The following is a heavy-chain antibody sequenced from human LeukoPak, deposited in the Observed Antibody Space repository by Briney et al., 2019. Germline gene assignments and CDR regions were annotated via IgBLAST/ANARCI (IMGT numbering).Heavy chain of an antibody. CDR2: IKQDGSEK. Sequence: GGSLRLSCAASGFTFSSYWMSWVRQAPGKGLEWVANIKQDGSEKYYVDSVKGRFTISRDNAKNSLYLQMSSLRAEDTAVYYCASCLVDYGDNYWGQGTLVTVSS. CDR1: GFTFSSYW. V-gene: IGHV3-7*01. CDR3: ASCLVDYGDNY. J-gene: IGHJ4*02. D-gene: IGHD4-17*01.